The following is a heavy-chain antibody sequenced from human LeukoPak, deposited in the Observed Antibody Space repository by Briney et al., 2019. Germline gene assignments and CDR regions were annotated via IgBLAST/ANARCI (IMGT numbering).Heavy chain of an antibody. V-gene: IGHV3-30*02. J-gene: IGHJ4*02. Sequence: GGSLRLSCAASGFTFSSYDMHWVRQAPAKGLEWGAFIRYDGSNKYYADSLKGRFTISRDNSKNTLYLQMNSLRAEDTAVYYCANQPEYTVTPTLYFDDWGQGTLVTVSS. CDR2: IRYDGSNK. CDR1: GFTFSSYD. D-gene: IGHD4-17*01. CDR3: ANQPEYTVTPTLYFDD.